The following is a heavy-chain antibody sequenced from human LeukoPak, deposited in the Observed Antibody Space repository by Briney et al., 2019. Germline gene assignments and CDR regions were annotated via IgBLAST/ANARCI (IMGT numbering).Heavy chain of an antibody. J-gene: IGHJ4*02. CDR1: GFTFSSYW. Sequence: PGGSLRLSCAASGFTFSSYWMGWVRQAPGKGLEWVANIKQDGSEKYYVDSVKGRFTISRDNAKNSLYLQMNSLRAEDTAVYYCVKDSPPRYSGSPPAYWGQGTLVTVSS. D-gene: IGHD1-26*01. CDR3: VKDSPPRYSGSPPAY. V-gene: IGHV3-7*01. CDR2: IKQDGSEK.